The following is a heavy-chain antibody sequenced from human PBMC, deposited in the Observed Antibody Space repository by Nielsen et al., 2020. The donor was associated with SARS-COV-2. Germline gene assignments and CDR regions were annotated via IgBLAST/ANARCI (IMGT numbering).Heavy chain of an antibody. J-gene: IGHJ3*01. D-gene: IGHD4-17*01. Sequence: GESLKISCVDSGLTFSGYSMNWVRQAPGKGLEWVSSIDSSRTYIYYADSVRGRFTVSRDNAKSSLYLQMNSLRAEDTAVYYCARDLPVTPEIDAFDLWGQGTMVTVSA. CDR1: GLTFSGYS. V-gene: IGHV3-21*04. CDR3: ARDLPVTPEIDAFDL. CDR2: IDSSRTYI.